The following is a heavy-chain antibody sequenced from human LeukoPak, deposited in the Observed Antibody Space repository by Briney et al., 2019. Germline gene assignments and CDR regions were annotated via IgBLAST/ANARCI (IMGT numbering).Heavy chain of an antibody. Sequence: PSETLSLTCAVYGGSFSGYYWSWIRQPPGKGLEWIGEINHSGSTNYNPSLKSRVTISVDTSKNQFSLKLSSVTAADTAVYYCARGPSNSSYYYDSSGSRYFDYWGQGTLVTVSS. D-gene: IGHD3-22*01. CDR2: INHSGST. V-gene: IGHV4-34*01. J-gene: IGHJ4*02. CDR1: GGSFSGYY. CDR3: ARGPSNSSYYYDSSGSRYFDY.